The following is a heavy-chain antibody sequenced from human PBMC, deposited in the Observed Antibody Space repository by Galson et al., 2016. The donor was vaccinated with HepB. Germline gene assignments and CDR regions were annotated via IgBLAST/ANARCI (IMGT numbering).Heavy chain of an antibody. J-gene: IGHJ4*02. CDR2: VNGGSGTT. D-gene: IGHD6-19*01. CDR1: GYTFTSYV. V-gene: IGHV1-3*01. Sequence: SVKVSCKASGYTFTSYVIHWVRLAPGQSLEWMGWVNGGSGTTKYSQKFQGRVTLTRDTPASTAYLELSSLTSEDTAVYYCTTSVAVDYWGQGMLVTVSS. CDR3: TTSVAVDY.